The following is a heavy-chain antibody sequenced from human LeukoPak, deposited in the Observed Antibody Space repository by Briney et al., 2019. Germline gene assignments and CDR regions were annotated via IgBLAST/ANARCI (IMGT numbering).Heavy chain of an antibody. CDR3: ARDRALVVVVAARGPRGFDY. D-gene: IGHD2-15*01. Sequence: PGGSLRLSCAASGFTFSSYWTSWVRQAPGKGLEWVANIKQDGSEKYYVDSVKGRFTISRDNAKNSLYLQMNSLRAEDTAVYYCARDRALVVVVAARGPRGFDYWGQGTLVTVSS. V-gene: IGHV3-7*01. CDR2: IKQDGSEK. CDR1: GFTFSSYW. J-gene: IGHJ4*02.